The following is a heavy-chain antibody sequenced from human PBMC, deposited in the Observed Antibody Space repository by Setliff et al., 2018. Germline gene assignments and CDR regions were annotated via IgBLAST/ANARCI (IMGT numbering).Heavy chain of an antibody. CDR2: IYYTGST. J-gene: IGHJ6*03. CDR1: GGSISSGDYY. Sequence: SETLSLTCTVSGGSISSGDYYWSWIRQPPGKGLEWTGYIYYTGSTKHNPSLKSRVTMSIDTSKNQFSLKLNSVTAADMAVYYCAREQWLDPPGYYYMDVWAKGTTVTVSS. CDR3: AREQWLDPPGYYYMDV. D-gene: IGHD6-19*01. V-gene: IGHV4-61*08.